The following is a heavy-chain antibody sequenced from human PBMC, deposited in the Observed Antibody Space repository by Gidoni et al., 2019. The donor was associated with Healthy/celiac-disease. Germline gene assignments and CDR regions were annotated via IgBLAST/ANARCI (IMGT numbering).Heavy chain of an antibody. CDR3: ARPCITIFGVANAFDI. D-gene: IGHD3-3*01. CDR2: VSYSGST. J-gene: IGHJ3*02. V-gene: IGHV4-39*01. CDR1: GGSISSSRYY. Sequence: QLQLQESGPGLVKPLETPSLTCTVPGGSISSSRYYWGWLRQPPGKGLEWIGSVSYSGSTYYNPSLKSRVTISVDTSKNQFSLKLSSVTAADTAVYYCARPCITIFGVANAFDIWGQGTMVTVSS.